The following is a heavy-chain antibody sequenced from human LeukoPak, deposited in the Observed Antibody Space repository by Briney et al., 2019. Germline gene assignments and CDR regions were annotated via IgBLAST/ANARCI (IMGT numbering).Heavy chain of an antibody. Sequence: ASVKVSCKASGYTFTSYAMHWVRQAPGQRLEWMGWINAGNGNTKYSQKFQGRVTITRDTSASTAYMELSSLGSEDTAVYYCAREGYYDSSGSPTFDYWGQGTLVTVSS. CDR1: GYTFTSYA. V-gene: IGHV1-3*01. CDR3: AREGYYDSSGSPTFDY. J-gene: IGHJ4*02. CDR2: INAGNGNT. D-gene: IGHD3-22*01.